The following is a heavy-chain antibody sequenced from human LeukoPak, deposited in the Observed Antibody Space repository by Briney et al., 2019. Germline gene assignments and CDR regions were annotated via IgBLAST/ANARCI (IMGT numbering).Heavy chain of an antibody. V-gene: IGHV3-74*01. Sequence: PGGSLRLSCAASGFSFSSYWMYWVRQGPGKGLVWVSRVNGDGSRTDYADSVKGRFTISRDNSKNTLYLQMNSLRAEDTAVYYCARAIYDFWSGYYTYYFDYWGQGTLVTVSS. CDR3: ARAIYDFWSGYYTYYFDY. D-gene: IGHD3-3*01. J-gene: IGHJ4*02. CDR1: GFSFSSYW. CDR2: VNGDGSRT.